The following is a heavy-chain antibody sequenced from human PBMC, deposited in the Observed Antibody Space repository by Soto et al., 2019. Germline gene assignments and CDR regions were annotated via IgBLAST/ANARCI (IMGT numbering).Heavy chain of an antibody. Sequence: GGSLRLSCATSGFTFSNYAMSWVRQAPGKGLDWVSASRGNGETFYADSVRGRFTISRDNSKNTLYLQMNSLRAEDTAVYYCAKIGWAPVVADWEFDHWGQGTLVTVSS. D-gene: IGHD2-15*01. J-gene: IGHJ4*02. CDR2: SRGNGET. CDR1: GFTFSNYA. V-gene: IGHV3-23*01. CDR3: AKIGWAPVVADWEFDH.